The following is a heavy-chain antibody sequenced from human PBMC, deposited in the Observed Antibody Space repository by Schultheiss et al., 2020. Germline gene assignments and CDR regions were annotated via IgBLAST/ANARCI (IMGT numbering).Heavy chain of an antibody. Sequence: GESLKISCAASGFTFSSYNMNWVRQAPGKGLEWVAVIWYDGSNKYYADSVKGRFTISRDNSKNTLYLQMNSLRAEDTAVYYCARGCSSTSCPYYYYYGMDVWGQGTTVTVSS. CDR2: IWYDGSNK. V-gene: IGHV3-33*08. CDR1: GFTFSSYN. J-gene: IGHJ6*02. CDR3: ARGCSSTSCPYYYYYGMDV. D-gene: IGHD2-2*01.